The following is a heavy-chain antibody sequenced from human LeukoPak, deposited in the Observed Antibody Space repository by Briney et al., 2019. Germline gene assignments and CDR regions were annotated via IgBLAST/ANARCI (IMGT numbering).Heavy chain of an antibody. CDR1: GGSFSGYY. V-gene: IGHV4-59*01. CDR2: IYYTGST. J-gene: IGHJ4*02. Sequence: SETLSLTCTVSGGSFSGYYWTWIRQPPGKGLEWIGYIYYTGSTNYHPSLKSRVTLSVDTSKKQFSLKLSSVTAADTAMYYCARESYSGNPYFDYWGQGTLVTVSS. CDR3: ARESYSGNPYFDY. D-gene: IGHD4-23*01.